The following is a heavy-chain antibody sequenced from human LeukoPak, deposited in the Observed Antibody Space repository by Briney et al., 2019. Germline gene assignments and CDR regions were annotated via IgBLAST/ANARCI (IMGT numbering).Heavy chain of an antibody. CDR2: IKQDGSEK. Sequence: GGSLRLSCAASGFTFSSYAMSWVRQAPGKGLEWVANIKQDGSEKYYVDSVKGRFTISRDNAKNSLYLQMNSLRAEDTAVYYCARNRGSSWYDAFDIWGQGTMVTVSS. CDR3: ARNRGSSWYDAFDI. J-gene: IGHJ3*02. CDR1: GFTFSSYA. V-gene: IGHV3-7*01. D-gene: IGHD6-13*01.